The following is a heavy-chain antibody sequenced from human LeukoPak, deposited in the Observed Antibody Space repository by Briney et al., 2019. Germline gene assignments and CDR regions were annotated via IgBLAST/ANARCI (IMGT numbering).Heavy chain of an antibody. CDR2: INHSGST. J-gene: IGHJ3*02. Sequence: SETLSLTCAVYGGSFSGYYWSWIRQPPGKGLEWIGEINHSGSTNYNPSLKSRDTISVDTSKNQFSLKLSSVTAADTAVYYCAREGYDFWSGYYPDAFDIWGQGTMVTVSS. CDR1: GGSFSGYY. V-gene: IGHV4-34*01. D-gene: IGHD3-3*01. CDR3: AREGYDFWSGYYPDAFDI.